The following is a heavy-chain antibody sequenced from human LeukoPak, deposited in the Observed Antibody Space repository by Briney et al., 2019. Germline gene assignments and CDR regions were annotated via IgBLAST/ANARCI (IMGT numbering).Heavy chain of an antibody. V-gene: IGHV3-33*06. CDR1: GIPFKKYG. J-gene: IGHJ4*02. CDR2: IWHDGSPT. D-gene: IGHD1-26*01. Sequence: PGRSLRLSCAVSGIPFKKYGMHWVRQAPGKGLEWVATIWHDGSPTMYADSVKGRFTISRDNSKNTLYLQMNSLRAEDTAVYYCAKVLVGATYYFDYWGQGILVTVSS. CDR3: AKVLVGATYYFDY.